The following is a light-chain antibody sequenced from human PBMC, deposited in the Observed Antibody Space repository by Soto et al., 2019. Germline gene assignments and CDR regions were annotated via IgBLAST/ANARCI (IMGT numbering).Light chain of an antibody. CDR1: SSDVGSYNY. V-gene: IGLV2-14*01. CDR2: EVS. J-gene: IGLJ1*01. CDR3: SSYTSSRMPYV. Sequence: QSALTQPASVSGSPGQSITISCTGTSSDVGSYNYVYWYQHHPGKAPKLMIYEVSNRPSGVSNRFSGSKSGNTASLTISGLQAEDEADYYCSSYTSSRMPYVFGTGTKLTVL.